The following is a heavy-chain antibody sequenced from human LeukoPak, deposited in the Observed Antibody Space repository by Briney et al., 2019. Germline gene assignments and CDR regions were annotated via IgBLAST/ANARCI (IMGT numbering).Heavy chain of an antibody. CDR3: ARDGYSYTRF. D-gene: IGHD5-18*01. V-gene: IGHV4-38-2*02. J-gene: IGHJ4*02. Sequence: SETLSLTCTVSGYSINSGYYWGWIRQPPGKGLEWIGSIYHSGSTYYNPSLKSRVTISVDTSKNQFSLKLSAVTAADTAVYYCARDGYSYTRFWGQGTLVTVSS. CDR1: GYSINSGYY. CDR2: IYHSGST.